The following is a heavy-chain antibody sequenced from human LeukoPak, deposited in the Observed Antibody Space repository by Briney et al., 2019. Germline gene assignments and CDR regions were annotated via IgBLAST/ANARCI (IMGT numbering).Heavy chain of an antibody. D-gene: IGHD3-10*01. J-gene: IGHJ5*01. CDR2: ISGSGGST. CDR3: AKDLETYYYGSGRPNWYDS. V-gene: IGHV3-23*01. Sequence: GGSLRLSCAASGFTFSSYAMSWVRRAPGKELEWVSGISGSGGSTYYADSVKGRFTISRDNSKNTLYLQMNSLRAEDTAVYYCAKDLETYYYGSGRPNWYDSWGQGSLVTVSS. CDR1: GFTFSSYA.